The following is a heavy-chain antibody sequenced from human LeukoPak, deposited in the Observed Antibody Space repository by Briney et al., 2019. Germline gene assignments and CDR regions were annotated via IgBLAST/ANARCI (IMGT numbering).Heavy chain of an antibody. V-gene: IGHV3-21*01. D-gene: IGHD2-2*01. J-gene: IGHJ3*02. CDR3: ARDAPQDIVVVPAGDDAFDI. CDR2: ISSSSSYI. Sequence: GGSLRLSCAASGFTFSSYSMNWVRQAPGKGLEWVSSISSSSSYIYCADSVKGRFTISRDNAKNSLYLQMNSLRAEDTAVYYCARDAPQDIVVVPAGDDAFDIWGQGTMVTVSS. CDR1: GFTFSSYS.